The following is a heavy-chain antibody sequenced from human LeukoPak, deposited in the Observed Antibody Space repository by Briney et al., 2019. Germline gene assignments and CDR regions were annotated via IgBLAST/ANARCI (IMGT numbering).Heavy chain of an antibody. Sequence: SETLSLTCTGSGGSISSYYWSWIRQPPGKGLEWIGYIYYSGSTNYNPSLKSRVTISVDTSKNQFSLKLSSVTAGDTGVEYCARASRDSSGGGFDYWGQGTLVTVSS. CDR3: ARASRDSSGGGFDY. J-gene: IGHJ4*01. CDR1: GGSISSYY. CDR2: IYYSGST. D-gene: IGHD3-22*01. V-gene: IGHV4-59*01.